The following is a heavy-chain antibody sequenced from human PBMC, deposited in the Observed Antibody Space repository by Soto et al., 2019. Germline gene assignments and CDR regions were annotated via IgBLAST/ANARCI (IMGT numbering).Heavy chain of an antibody. J-gene: IGHJ2*01. CDR3: ARGGIRYGDYWYFDL. D-gene: IGHD4-17*01. V-gene: IGHV3-20*01. CDR1: GFTFDDYG. CDR2: INWNGGST. Sequence: ESGGGVVRPGGSLRLSCAASGFTFDDYGMSWVRQAPGKGLEWVSGINWNGGSTGYADSVKGRFTISRDNAKNSLYLQMNSLRAEDTALYHCARGGIRYGDYWYFDLWGRGTLVTVSS.